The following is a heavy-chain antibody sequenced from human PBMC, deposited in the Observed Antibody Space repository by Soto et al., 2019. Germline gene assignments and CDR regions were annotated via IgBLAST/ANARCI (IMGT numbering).Heavy chain of an antibody. CDR3: ARDGFTMVRGVTPYYYYGMDV. V-gene: IGHV1-69*13. Sequence: VASVKVSCKASGGTFSSYAISWVRQAPGQGLEWMGGIIPIFGTANYAQKFQGRVTITADESTSTAYMELSSLRSEDTAVYYCARDGFTMVRGVTPYYYYGMDVWGQGTTVTVSS. D-gene: IGHD3-10*01. CDR1: GGTFSSYA. CDR2: IIPIFGTA. J-gene: IGHJ6*02.